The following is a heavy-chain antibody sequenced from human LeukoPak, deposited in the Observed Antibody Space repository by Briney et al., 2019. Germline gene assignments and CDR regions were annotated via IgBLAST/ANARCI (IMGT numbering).Heavy chain of an antibody. CDR2: IRSNGGST. D-gene: IGHD4-17*01. CDR3: ARDQDGDYTFDY. V-gene: IGHV3-64*01. J-gene: IGHJ4*02. CDR1: GFTFSSYA. Sequence: PGGSLRLSCAASGFTFSSYAMHWVRQAPGKGLEYVSAIRSNGGSTYYANSVKGRFTISRDNSKNTLYLQMGSLRAEDMAVYYCARDQDGDYTFDYWGQGTLVTVSS.